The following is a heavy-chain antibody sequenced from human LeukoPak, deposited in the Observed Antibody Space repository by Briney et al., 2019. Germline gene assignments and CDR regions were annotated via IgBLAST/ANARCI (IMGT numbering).Heavy chain of an antibody. CDR1: GASMRSDY. V-gene: IGHV4-59*08. J-gene: IGHJ5*02. D-gene: IGHD2/OR15-2a*01. CDR3: ARRASNMYNWFDA. CDR2: IYYSGST. Sequence: SETLSLTCSVSGASMRSDYWTWIRQPPGKGLEWIGDIYYSGSTNYSPSLKSRLTISVDTSKHQFSLQLSSVTAADTAVYFCARRASNMYNWFDAWGQGTLVTVSS.